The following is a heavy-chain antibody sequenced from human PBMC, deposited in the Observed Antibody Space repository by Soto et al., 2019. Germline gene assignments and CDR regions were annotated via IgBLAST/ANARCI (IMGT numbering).Heavy chain of an antibody. CDR3: ARLARTGGYCSGGSCPTTHNWFDP. V-gene: IGHV3-11*01. Sequence: GGSLRLSCAASGFTFSDYYMSWIRQAPGKGLEWVSYISSSGSTIYYADSVKGRFTISRDNAKNSLYLKMNSLRAEDTAVYYCARLARTGGYCSGGSCPTTHNWFDPWGQGTLVTVSS. CDR1: GFTFSDYY. D-gene: IGHD2-15*01. J-gene: IGHJ5*02. CDR2: ISSSGSTI.